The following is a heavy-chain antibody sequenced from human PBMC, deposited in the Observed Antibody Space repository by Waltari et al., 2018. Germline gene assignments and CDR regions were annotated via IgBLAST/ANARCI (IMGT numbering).Heavy chain of an antibody. V-gene: IGHV3-30*02. CDR2: IRVDGTNT. CDR1: ALTFRNPG. CDR3: ARGLTFEPPDYF. J-gene: IGHJ4*02. Sequence: QVQLVASGGTVVRPGGSLRLSCIASALTFRNPGIHWVRQAPGKGLEWVAFIRVDGTNTHYAESEKGRFTISRDNSKNTVYLQMNSLRDEDTGMYYCARGLTFEPPDYFWGQGSLVTVS.